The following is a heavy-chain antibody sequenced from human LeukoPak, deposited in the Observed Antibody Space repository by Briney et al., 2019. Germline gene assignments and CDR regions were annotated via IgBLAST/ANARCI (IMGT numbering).Heavy chain of an antibody. V-gene: IGHV3-53*01. CDR2: IRSGGST. Sequence: GGSLRLSCAASGFTVSSSYMTWVRQAPGKGLEWVSVIRSGGSTVYADSVKGRFTISRDNAKNSLYLQMNSLRAEDTAVYYCARGHKLGEFFDYWGQGTLVTVSS. J-gene: IGHJ4*02. CDR3: ARGHKLGEFFDY. D-gene: IGHD1-7*01. CDR1: GFTVSSSY.